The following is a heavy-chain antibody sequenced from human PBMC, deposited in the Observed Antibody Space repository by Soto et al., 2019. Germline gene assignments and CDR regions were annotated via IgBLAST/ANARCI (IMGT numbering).Heavy chain of an antibody. D-gene: IGHD3-10*01. CDR1: GFTFSNAW. CDR3: TTVGISAWFGELLPSYYYYMDV. V-gene: IGHV3-15*01. Sequence: GGSLRLSCAASGFTFSNAWMSWVRQAPGKGLEWVGRIKSKTDGGTTDYAAPVKGRFTISREDSKNTLYLQMNSLKTEDTAVYYCTTVGISAWFGELLPSYYYYMDVWGKGTTVTVSS. J-gene: IGHJ6*03. CDR2: IKSKTDGGTT.